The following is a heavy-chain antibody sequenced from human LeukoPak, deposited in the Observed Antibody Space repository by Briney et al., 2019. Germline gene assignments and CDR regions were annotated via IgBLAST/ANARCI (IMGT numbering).Heavy chain of an antibody. Sequence: GGSLRLSCAASGFTFSNYAMHWVRQAPGKGLEWVALISYDGSDKYYVDSVKGRFTISRDKSKNTLYLQMNSLRAEDTAVYYCARGRSLIAAAVTGYLDYWAREPWSPSPQ. CDR2: ISYDGSDK. J-gene: IGHJ4*02. V-gene: IGHV3-30*04. CDR3: ARGRSLIAAAVTGYLDY. D-gene: IGHD6-13*01. CDR1: GFTFSNYA.